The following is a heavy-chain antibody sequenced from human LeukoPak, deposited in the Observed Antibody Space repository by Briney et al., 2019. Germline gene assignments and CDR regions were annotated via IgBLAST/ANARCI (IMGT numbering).Heavy chain of an antibody. V-gene: IGHV3-30*03. D-gene: IGHD5-12*01. Sequence: GRSLRLSCAASGFTFSSYGMHWVRQAPGKGLEWVAVISYDGSNKYYADSVKGRFTISRDNSKNTLYVQMNSLRAEDTAVYYCARAMATIGRLGDYWGQGTLVTVSS. CDR3: ARAMATIGRLGDY. CDR1: GFTFSSYG. CDR2: ISYDGSNK. J-gene: IGHJ4*02.